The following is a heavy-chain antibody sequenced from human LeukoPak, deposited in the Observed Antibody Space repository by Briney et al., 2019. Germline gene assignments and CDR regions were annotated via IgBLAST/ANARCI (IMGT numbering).Heavy chain of an antibody. J-gene: IGHJ4*02. CDR3: ARAEDDSSTSCQGYFDY. D-gene: IGHD2-2*01. V-gene: IGHV4-34*01. CDR1: GGSFSGYY. CDR2: INHSGST. Sequence: SETLSLTCAVYGGSFSGYYWSWIRQPPGKGLEWIGEINHSGSTNYNPSLKSRVTISVDTSKNQFSLKLSSVTAADTAVYYCARAEDDSSTSCQGYFDYWGQGTLVTVSS.